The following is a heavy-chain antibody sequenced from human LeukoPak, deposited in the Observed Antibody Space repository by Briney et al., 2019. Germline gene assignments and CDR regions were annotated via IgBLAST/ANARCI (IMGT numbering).Heavy chain of an antibody. V-gene: IGHV3-30*18. CDR1: GFTFSSYG. D-gene: IGHD4-17*01. CDR2: ISYDGSNK. J-gene: IGHJ4*02. CDR3: AKDALGGTTVPSGY. Sequence: GGSLRLSCAASGFTFSSYGMHWVRQAPGKGLEWVAVISYDGSNKYYADSVKGRFTISRDNSKNTLYLQMNSLRAEDTAVYYCAKDALGGTTVPSGYWGQGTLVTVSS.